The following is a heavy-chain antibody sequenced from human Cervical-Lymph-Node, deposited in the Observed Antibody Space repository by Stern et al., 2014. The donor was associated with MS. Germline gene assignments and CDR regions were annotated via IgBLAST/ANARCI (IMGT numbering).Heavy chain of an antibody. Sequence: DQLVESGGGVVQPGRSLRLSCAVSGFTFRSYAMHWVRQAPGKGLEWVAVISYDGSYKNYADSVKGRFTISRDNSKNTVYLQMNSLRVEDTAVYYCARETLGTLDYWGQGTLVTVSS. CDR1: GFTFRSYA. CDR2: ISYDGSYK. CDR3: ARETLGTLDY. J-gene: IGHJ4*02. D-gene: IGHD7-27*01. V-gene: IGHV3-30*04.